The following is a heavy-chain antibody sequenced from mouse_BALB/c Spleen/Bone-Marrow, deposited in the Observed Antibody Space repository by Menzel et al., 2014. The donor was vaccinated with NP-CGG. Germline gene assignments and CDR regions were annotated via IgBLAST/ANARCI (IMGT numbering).Heavy chain of an antibody. CDR1: GDSITSGY. CDR2: ISYSGST. CDR3: ARILLRSYAMDY. D-gene: IGHD1-1*01. V-gene: IGHV3-8*02. Sequence: VQLKQLGPSLVKPSQTLSLTCSVTGDSITSGYWNWIRKFPGNKLEYMGYISYSGSTYYNPSLKSRISITRDTSKNQYYLQLNSVTTEDTATYYCARILLRSYAMDYWGQGTSVTVSS. J-gene: IGHJ4*01.